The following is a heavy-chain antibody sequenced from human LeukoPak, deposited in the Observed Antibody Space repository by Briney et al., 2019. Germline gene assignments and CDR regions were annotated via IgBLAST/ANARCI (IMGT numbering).Heavy chain of an antibody. CDR2: IYYSGST. J-gene: IGHJ4*02. V-gene: IGHV4-59*08. D-gene: IGHD5-18*01. Sequence: SETLSLTCTVSGGSISSYYWSWIRQPPGKGLEWIGYIYYSGSTHYNPSLKSRVTISVDTSKNQFSLKLSSVTAADTAVYYCARHGYSYGYWNYFDYWGQGTLVTVSS. CDR1: GGSISSYY. CDR3: ARHGYSYGYWNYFDY.